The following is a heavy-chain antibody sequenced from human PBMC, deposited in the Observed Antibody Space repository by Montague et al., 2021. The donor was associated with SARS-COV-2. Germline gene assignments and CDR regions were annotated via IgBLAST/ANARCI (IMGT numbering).Heavy chain of an antibody. J-gene: IGHJ4*02. CDR3: ATSLGGRYYWTDYYFDY. D-gene: IGHD3-10*01. V-gene: IGHV4-59*03. Sequence: SETLSLTCAVTGASMSPYHWSWIRQPPGKGLEWIGNLHHSGATNXXPSLESRVTMSVDTSKSQFSLNLISVTAADTAVYFCATSLGGRYYWTDYYFDYWGRGILVTVSA. CDR1: GASMSPYH. CDR2: LHHSGAT.